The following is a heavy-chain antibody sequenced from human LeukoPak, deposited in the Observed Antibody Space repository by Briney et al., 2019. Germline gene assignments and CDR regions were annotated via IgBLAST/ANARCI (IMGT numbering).Heavy chain of an antibody. CDR2: VSGSGGST. CDR3: ATPFSSSSY. CDR1: GFTFSNYA. Sequence: SGGSLRLSCAASGFTFSNYAMSWVRQAPGKGLEWVSAVSGSGGSTYYADSVKGRFTITRDNSKNTLYLQMNSLRAEDTAVYYCATPFSSSSYWGQGTLVTVSS. D-gene: IGHD6-6*01. J-gene: IGHJ4*02. V-gene: IGHV3-23*01.